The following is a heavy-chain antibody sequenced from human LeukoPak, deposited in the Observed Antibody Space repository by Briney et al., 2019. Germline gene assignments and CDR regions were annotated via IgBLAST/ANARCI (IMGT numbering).Heavy chain of an antibody. J-gene: IGHJ4*02. D-gene: IGHD5-12*01. CDR3: AREVRIESSDY. V-gene: IGHV3-7*01. Sequence: GGSLRLSCAASGFTFSQNWMSWFRQAPGRGLEWVSNIKENGRMTTYVDSVKGRFTISRDNAKNSLYLQMNRLRAEDTAVYYCAREVRIESSDYWGQGNLVTVFS. CDR2: IKENGRMT. CDR1: GFTFSQNW.